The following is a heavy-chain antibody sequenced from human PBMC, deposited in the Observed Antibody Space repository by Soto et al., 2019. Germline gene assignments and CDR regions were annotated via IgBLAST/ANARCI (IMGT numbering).Heavy chain of an antibody. CDR1: GASISRSSYC. CDR3: AAHSLPSQWRTTRDNWFDP. J-gene: IGHJ5*02. CDR2: ICYSGAT. V-gene: IGHV4-39*01. D-gene: IGHD6-19*01. Sequence: PSETLSLTCTVSGASISRSSYCWAWIRQAPGKGLEWIASICYSGATYSNPSLRSRVFISIDTSKKQFSLRLTSVTAADTATYYCAAHSLPSQWRTTRDNWFDPWGQGTLVTVS.